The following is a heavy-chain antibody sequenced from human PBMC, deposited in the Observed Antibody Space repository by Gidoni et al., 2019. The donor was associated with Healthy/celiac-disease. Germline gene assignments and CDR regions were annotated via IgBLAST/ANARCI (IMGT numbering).Heavy chain of an antibody. CDR2: SYTSGST. D-gene: IGHD3-3*01. CDR3: ARGGWSGAANFDY. CDR1: GGSISSGSYY. V-gene: IGHV4-61*02. Sequence: QVQLQESGPGLVKPSQTLSLTCTVSGGSISSGSYYWSWSRQPAGKGLEWIGRSYTSGSTNYNPSLKSRVTISVDTSKNQFSLKLSSVTAADTAVYYCARGGWSGAANFDYWGQGTLVTVSS. J-gene: IGHJ4*02.